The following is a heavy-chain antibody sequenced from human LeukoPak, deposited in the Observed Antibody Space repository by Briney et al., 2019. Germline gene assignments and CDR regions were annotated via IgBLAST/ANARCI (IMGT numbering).Heavy chain of an antibody. D-gene: IGHD6-19*01. V-gene: IGHV4-39*01. CDR1: GGSISGSSYY. Sequence: SETLSLTCTVSGGSISGSSYYWGWVRQPPGKGLEWIGNVYHNGNTYYNPSLKSRVTISEDTSNNQFSLKLSSVTAADTAVYFCARIDSTGWYVNSWGQGTLVTVSS. CDR3: ARIDSTGWYVNS. J-gene: IGHJ4*02. CDR2: VYHNGNT.